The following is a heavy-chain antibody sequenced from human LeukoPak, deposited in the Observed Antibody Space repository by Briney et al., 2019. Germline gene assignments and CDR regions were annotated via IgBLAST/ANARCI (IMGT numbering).Heavy chain of an antibody. CDR2: IYYSGST. CDR3: ARGVWYWDIVVVVAAKPVDY. CDR1: GGSISSSSYY. J-gene: IGHJ4*02. Sequence: KASETLSLTCTVSGGSISSSSYYWGWIRQPPGKGLEWIGSIYYSGSTYYNPSLKSRVTISVDTSKNQFSLKLSSVTAADTAVYYCARGVWYWDIVVVVAAKPVDYWGQGTLVTVSS. V-gene: IGHV4-39*01. D-gene: IGHD2-15*01.